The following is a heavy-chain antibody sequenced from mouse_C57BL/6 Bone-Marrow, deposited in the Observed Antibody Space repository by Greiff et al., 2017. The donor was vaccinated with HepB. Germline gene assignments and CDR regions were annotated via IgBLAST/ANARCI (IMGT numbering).Heavy chain of an antibody. J-gene: IGHJ2*01. D-gene: IGHD1-1*01. Sequence: EVHLVESGGDLVKPGGSLKLSCAASGFTFSSYGMSWVRQTPDKRLEWVATISSGGSYTYYPDSVKGRFTISRDNAKNTLYLQMSSLKSEDTAMYYCARRATVVALDYWGQGTTLTVSS. CDR3: ARRATVVALDY. CDR1: GFTFSSYG. CDR2: ISSGGSYT. V-gene: IGHV5-6*01.